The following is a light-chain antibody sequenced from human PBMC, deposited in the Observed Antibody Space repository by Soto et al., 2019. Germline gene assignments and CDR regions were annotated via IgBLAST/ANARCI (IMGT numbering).Light chain of an antibody. CDR2: RAS. Sequence: DIQMTQSPVTLSPSVGDRVAITCRASPSIGEWLARYQHKPGKAPKLLIYRASHLATGVPSRFSVSGSGTEFTFTISSLQPDDFAKYYCQHYDSYPVTFGQGTNLEI. CDR3: QHYDSYPVT. V-gene: IGKV1-5*03. CDR1: PSIGEW. J-gene: IGKJ2*01.